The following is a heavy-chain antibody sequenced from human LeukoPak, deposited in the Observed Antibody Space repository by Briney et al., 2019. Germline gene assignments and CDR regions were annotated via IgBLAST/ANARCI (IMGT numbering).Heavy chain of an antibody. D-gene: IGHD3-10*01. CDR1: GFTFSSYA. CDR2: TDSTGASI. CDR3: ARLDPLFYGSGMDY. J-gene: IGHJ4*02. V-gene: IGHV3-21*01. Sequence: GRSLRLSCAASGFTFSSYAMSWVRQAPGKGLEWVSSTDSTGASIYYADSVKGRFTISRDNARNPLYLQMNTLRAEDTAVYYCARLDPLFYGSGMDYWGQGTRVTVSS.